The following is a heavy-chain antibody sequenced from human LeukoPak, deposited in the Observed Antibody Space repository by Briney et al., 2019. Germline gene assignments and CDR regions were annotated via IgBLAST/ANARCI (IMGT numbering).Heavy chain of an antibody. CDR2: ITAGGDNT. CDR3: AIGHYPVASCDGDCYYSY. CDR1: GFTFNSYS. V-gene: IGHV3-23*01. J-gene: IGHJ4*02. D-gene: IGHD2-21*02. Sequence: GGSLSLSCAASGFTFNSYSMTWVRLAPGRGREWVSGITAGGDNTFYADSVKGRSPISRDNSKNTLYLQTDSLRAQDTAVYYCAIGHYPVASCDGDCYYSYWGQGTLVTVSS.